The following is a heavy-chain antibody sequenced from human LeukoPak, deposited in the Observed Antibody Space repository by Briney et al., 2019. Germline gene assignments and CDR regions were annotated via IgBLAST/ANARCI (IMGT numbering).Heavy chain of an antibody. J-gene: IGHJ4*02. CDR2: IVVGSDNT. D-gene: IGHD6-13*01. CDR1: GFTFTTRSA. V-gene: IGHV1-58*01. Sequence: AASVKVSCKASGFTFTTRSAVQWVRQARGQRLEWIRWIVVGSDNTNYAQKFQERVTITRDMSTSTAYMELSSLRSEDTAVYYCAAPYSSTWFDYWGQGTLVTVSS. CDR3: AAPYSSTWFDY.